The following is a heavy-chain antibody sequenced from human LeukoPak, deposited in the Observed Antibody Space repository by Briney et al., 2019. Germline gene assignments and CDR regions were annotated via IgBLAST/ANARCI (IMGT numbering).Heavy chain of an antibody. V-gene: IGHV3-21*01. CDR2: ISSSSSYI. CDR3: ARSHTFLYGSGSGDY. J-gene: IGHJ4*02. D-gene: IGHD3-10*01. CDR1: GFTFSSYS. Sequence: GGSLRLSCAASGFTFSSYSMNWVRQAPGKGLEWVSSISSSSSYIYYADSVKGRFTISRGNAKNSLYLQMNSLRAEDTAVYYCARSHTFLYGSGSGDYWGQGTLVTVSS.